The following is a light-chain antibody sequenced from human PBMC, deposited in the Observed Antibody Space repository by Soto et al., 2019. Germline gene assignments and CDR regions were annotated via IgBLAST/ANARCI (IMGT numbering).Light chain of an antibody. J-gene: IGKJ5*01. CDR1: QGISSF. CDR2: AAS. V-gene: IGKV1-9*01. CDR3: QQLNIDSYPIT. Sequence: IQLTQSPSSLSASIGDRVTITCRASQGISSFLAWYQQKPGKAPKLLIYAASTLQSGIPSRFSGSGSGTDFTLTISNLHPEDFATYYCQQLNIDSYPITFGQGTRLEIK.